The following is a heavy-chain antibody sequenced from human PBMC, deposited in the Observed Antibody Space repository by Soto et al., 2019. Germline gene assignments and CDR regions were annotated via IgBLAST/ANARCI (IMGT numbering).Heavy chain of an antibody. CDR2: IWYDGNNK. CDR3: ARELKTVTTRDALDI. CDR1: GFTFSGYG. D-gene: IGHD4-17*01. J-gene: IGHJ3*02. V-gene: IGHV3-33*01. Sequence: QVQLVESGGGVVQPGRSLRLSCAASGFTFSGYGMHWVRQAPGKGLEWVAVIWYDGNNKYYADSVKGRFTISRDNSKNTLYLQMNSLRAEDTAVYYCARELKTVTTRDALDIWGQGTMVTVSS.